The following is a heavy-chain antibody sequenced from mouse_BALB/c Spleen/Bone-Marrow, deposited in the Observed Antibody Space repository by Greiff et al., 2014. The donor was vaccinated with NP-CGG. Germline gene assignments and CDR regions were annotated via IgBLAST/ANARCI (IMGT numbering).Heavy chain of an antibody. CDR2: INPSTGYT. CDR1: GYTFTIYW. CDR3: ARYGGRSYDGFAY. J-gene: IGHJ3*01. V-gene: IGHV1-7*01. D-gene: IGHD2-12*01. Sequence: QVQLQQSGAELAKPGASVKMSCKASGYTFTIYWMRWVKQRPGQGLEWIGYINPSTGYTEYNQKFKDKATLTADKSSSTAYMQLSSLTSEDSAVYYCARYGGRSYDGFAYWGQGTLVTVSA.